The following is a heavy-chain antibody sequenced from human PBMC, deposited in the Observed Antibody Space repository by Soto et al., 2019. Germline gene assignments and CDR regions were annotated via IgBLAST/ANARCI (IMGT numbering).Heavy chain of an antibody. CDR3: YHKLDTAYWFHP. CDR2: IYWNDDK. Sequence: QISLRESGPTLVKTTQTLTLTCTFSGFSLRNSGVGVGWIRQPPGKALACVSLIYWNDDKRYSPSLKSRLTITKDTSKHQVFLTLTNVDPIDTATYYCYHKLDTAYWFHPCGQGTLVTVSS. V-gene: IGHV2-5*01. D-gene: IGHD5-18*01. CDR1: GFSLRNSGVG. J-gene: IGHJ5*02.